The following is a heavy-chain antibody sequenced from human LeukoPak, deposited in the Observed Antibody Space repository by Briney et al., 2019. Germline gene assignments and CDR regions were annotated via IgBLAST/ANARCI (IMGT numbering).Heavy chain of an antibody. Sequence: PGGSLRLSCAASGFTFSSYGMHWVRQAPGKGMEWVALIWYDGSNKYYTDSVKGRLTISRDNSKNTLYLQMNSLRAEDTAVYYCARDPERYCSGGSCYPNWFDPWGQGTLVTVSS. CDR3: ARDPERYCSGGSCYPNWFDP. D-gene: IGHD2-15*01. CDR2: IWYDGSNK. CDR1: GFTFSSYG. V-gene: IGHV3-30*02. J-gene: IGHJ5*02.